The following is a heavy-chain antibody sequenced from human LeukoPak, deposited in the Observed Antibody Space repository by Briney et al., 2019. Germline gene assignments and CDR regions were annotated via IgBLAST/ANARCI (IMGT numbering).Heavy chain of an antibody. J-gene: IGHJ5*02. CDR2: MNPNSGNT. Sequence: ASVKVSCKASGYTFTSYDINWVRQATGQGLEWMGWMNPNSGNTGYAQKFQGRVTITRNTSISTAYMELSSLRSEDTAVYYCARAYSNYVWGSYRYTWFDPWGQGTLVTVSS. V-gene: IGHV1-8*03. CDR3: ARAYSNYVWGSYRYTWFDP. CDR1: GYTFTSYD. D-gene: IGHD3-16*02.